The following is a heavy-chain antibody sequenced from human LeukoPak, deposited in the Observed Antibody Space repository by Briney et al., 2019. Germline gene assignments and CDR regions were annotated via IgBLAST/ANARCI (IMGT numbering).Heavy chain of an antibody. J-gene: IGHJ4*02. CDR3: AREGRIAAAGTYHFDY. V-gene: IGHV4-34*01. D-gene: IGHD6-13*01. Sequence: SETLSLTCTVSGGSISSYYWSWIRQPPGKGLEWIGEINHSGSTNYNPSLKSRVTISVDTSKNQFSLKLSSVTAADTAVYYCAREGRIAAAGTYHFDYWGQGTLVTVSS. CDR2: INHSGST. CDR1: GGSISSYY.